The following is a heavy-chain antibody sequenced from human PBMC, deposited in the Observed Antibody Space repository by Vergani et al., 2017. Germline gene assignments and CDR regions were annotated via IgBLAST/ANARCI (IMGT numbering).Heavy chain of an antibody. J-gene: IGHJ5*02. D-gene: IGHD3-10*01. CDR2: ISSSGSTI. CDR3: ASPKGSGSFNNWFDP. CDR1: GFTFSDYY. Sequence: QVQLVESGGGLVKPGGSLRLSCAASGFTFSDYYMSWIRQAPGKGLEWVSYISSSGSTIYYADSVKGRFTISRDNSKNTLYLQMNSLRAEDTAVYYCASPKGSGSFNNWFDPWGQGTLVTVSS. V-gene: IGHV3-11*01.